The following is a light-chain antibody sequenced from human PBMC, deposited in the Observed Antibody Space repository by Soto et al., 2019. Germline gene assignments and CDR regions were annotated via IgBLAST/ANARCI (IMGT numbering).Light chain of an antibody. CDR2: DAS. V-gene: IGKV3D-20*02. CDR3: QQRSDWRIT. J-gene: IGKJ5*01. Sequence: EIVLTQSPGTLSLPPGERATLSCRASQSVSNNYLAWYQQKPGQAPRLLIYDASTRATGIPARFSGSGSGTDFTLTISSLEPEDFAVYYCQQRSDWRITFGQGTRPEIK. CDR1: QSVSNNY.